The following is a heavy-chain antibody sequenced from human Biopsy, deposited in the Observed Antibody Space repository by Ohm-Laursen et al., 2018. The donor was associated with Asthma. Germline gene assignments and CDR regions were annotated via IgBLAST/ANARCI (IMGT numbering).Heavy chain of an antibody. J-gene: IGHJ6*02. CDR2: IYYNGGT. D-gene: IGHD5-12*01. CDR3: ARGYSGSDRIVYYYSGLEV. Sequence: SDTLSLTCTVSGASISSYYLSWIRQPPGKGLEWIGYIYYNGGTNYNPSLKSRVTISADTSKNQFSLRLRSVTAEDTAVYYCARGYSGSDRIVYYYSGLEVWGQGTTVTVSS. V-gene: IGHV4-59*07. CDR1: GASISSYY.